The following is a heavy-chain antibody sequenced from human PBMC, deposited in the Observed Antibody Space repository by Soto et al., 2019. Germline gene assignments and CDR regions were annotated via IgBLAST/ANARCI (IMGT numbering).Heavy chain of an antibody. CDR2: IYYSGST. CDR1: GGSISSYY. Sequence: SETLSLTCTVSGGSISSYYWSWIRQPPGKGLEWIGYIYYSGSTNYNPSLKSRVTISVDTSKNQFSLKLSSVTAADTAVYYCARRLWRYFDYWGQGTLVTVSS. V-gene: IGHV4-59*08. D-gene: IGHD3-9*01. J-gene: IGHJ4*02. CDR3: ARRLWRYFDY.